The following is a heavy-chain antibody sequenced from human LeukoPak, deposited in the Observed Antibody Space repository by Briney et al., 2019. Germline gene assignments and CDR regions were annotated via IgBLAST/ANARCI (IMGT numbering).Heavy chain of an antibody. Sequence: SETLSLTCTVSGYSISSGYYWGWIRQPPGKGLEWIGEINHSGSTNYNPSLKSRVTISVDTSKNQFSLKLSSVTAADTAVYYCARGRRVVVAATRLGFSWFDPWGQGTLVTVSS. D-gene: IGHD2-15*01. CDR2: INHSGST. CDR3: ARGRRVVVAATRLGFSWFDP. V-gene: IGHV4-38-2*02. J-gene: IGHJ5*02. CDR1: GYSISSGYY.